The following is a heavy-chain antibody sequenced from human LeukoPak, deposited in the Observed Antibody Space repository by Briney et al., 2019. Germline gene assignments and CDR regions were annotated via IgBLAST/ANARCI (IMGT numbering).Heavy chain of an antibody. Sequence: SETLSLTCAVYGGSFSGYYWSWIRQPPGKGLEWIGEINHSGSTNYNPSLKSRVTISVDTSKNQFSLKLSSVTAADTAVYYCARLRWLQFPRGYYYMDVWGKGTTVTISS. CDR2: INHSGST. CDR3: ARLRWLQFPRGYYYMDV. V-gene: IGHV4-34*01. J-gene: IGHJ6*03. D-gene: IGHD5-24*01. CDR1: GGSFSGYY.